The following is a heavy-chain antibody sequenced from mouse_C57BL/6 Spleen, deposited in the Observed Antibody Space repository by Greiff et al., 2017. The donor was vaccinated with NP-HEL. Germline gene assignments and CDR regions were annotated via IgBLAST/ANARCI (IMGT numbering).Heavy chain of an antibody. CDR3: ARSPSFYYAMDY. J-gene: IGHJ4*01. CDR1: GFSLTSYG. CDR2: IWSDGST. Sequence: VKVVESGPGLVAPSQSLSITCTVSGFSLTSYGVHWVRQPPGKGLEWLVVIWSDGSTTYNSALKSRLSISKDNSKSQVFLKMNSLQTDDTAMYYCARSPSFYYAMDYWGQGTSVTVSS. V-gene: IGHV2-6*03.